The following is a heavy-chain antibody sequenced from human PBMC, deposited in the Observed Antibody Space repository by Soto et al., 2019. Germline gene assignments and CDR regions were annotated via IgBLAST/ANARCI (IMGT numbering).Heavy chain of an antibody. CDR3: AKGPSGRPDDD. CDR1: RFTFSSYA. Sequence: GGSLRLSCAASRFTFSSYAMAWVRQAPGKGLEWVSAISAAGGTTYYADSVKGRFTISRDNSKNTLYLQMNSLRGEDTAVYYCAKGPSGRPDDDWGQGTLVTVSS. CDR2: ISAAGGTT. J-gene: IGHJ4*02. V-gene: IGHV3-23*01. D-gene: IGHD3-10*01.